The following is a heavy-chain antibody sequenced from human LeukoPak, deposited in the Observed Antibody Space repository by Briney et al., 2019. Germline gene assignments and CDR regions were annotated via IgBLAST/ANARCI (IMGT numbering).Heavy chain of an antibody. CDR2: IYHSGST. D-gene: IGHD3-22*01. CDR1: GGSISSGGYS. V-gene: IGHV4-30-2*05. CDR3: ARARNYYANSGHYFDY. Sequence: SETLSLTCAVSGGSISSGGYSWSWIRQPPGKGLEWIGYIYHSGSTYYNPSLKSRLTISVDTSKNQFSLKLSSVTAADTAVYYCARARNYYANSGHYFDYWGQGTLVTVSS. J-gene: IGHJ4*02.